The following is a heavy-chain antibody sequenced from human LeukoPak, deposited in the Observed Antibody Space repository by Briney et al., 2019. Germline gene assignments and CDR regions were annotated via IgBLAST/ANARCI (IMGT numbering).Heavy chain of an antibody. J-gene: IGHJ4*02. Sequence: GGSLRLSCAASGFTFSSYSMNWVRQAPGKGLEWVSSISSSSSYIYYADSVKGRFTISRDNAKNSLYLQMNSLRAEDTAVYYRARGGGGGATYDYWGRGTLVTVSS. V-gene: IGHV3-21*01. CDR3: ARGGGGGATYDY. D-gene: IGHD1-26*01. CDR2: ISSSSSYI. CDR1: GFTFSSYS.